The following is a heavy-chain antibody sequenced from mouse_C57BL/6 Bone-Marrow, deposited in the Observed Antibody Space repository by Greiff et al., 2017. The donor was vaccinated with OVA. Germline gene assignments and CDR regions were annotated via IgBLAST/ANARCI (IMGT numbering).Heavy chain of an antibody. J-gene: IGHJ2*01. Sequence: QVQLQQPGAELVRPGSSVQLSCKASGYTFTSYWMHWVKQRPIQGLEWIGNIAPSDSETHSTQKFKDKATLTVDQSSSPAYMQLSSLTSEDSAVYYCSRKNYGSSYPLDYWGQGTTLTVSS. CDR2: IAPSDSET. CDR3: SRKNYGSSYPLDY. CDR1: GYTFTSYW. D-gene: IGHD1-1*01. V-gene: IGHV1-52*01.